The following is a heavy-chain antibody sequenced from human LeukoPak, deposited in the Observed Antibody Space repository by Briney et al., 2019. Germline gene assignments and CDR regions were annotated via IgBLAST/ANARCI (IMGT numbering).Heavy chain of an antibody. Sequence: GGSLRLSCAASGFTVSSYEMSWVRQAPGKGLEWVSYISSSGSTIYYADSVKGRFTISRDNAKNSLYLQMNSLRAEDTAVYYCAREDTAMDYNWFDPWGQGTLVTVSS. CDR1: GFTVSSYE. CDR2: ISSSGSTI. CDR3: AREDTAMDYNWFDP. D-gene: IGHD5-18*01. V-gene: IGHV3-48*03. J-gene: IGHJ5*02.